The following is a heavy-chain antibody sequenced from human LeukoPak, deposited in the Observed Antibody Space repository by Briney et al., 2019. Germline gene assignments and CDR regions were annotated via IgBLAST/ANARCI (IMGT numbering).Heavy chain of an antibody. CDR3: ARDRRSLSRISRAFDI. CDR2: INPNSGGT. D-gene: IGHD2-15*01. J-gene: IGHJ3*02. V-gene: IGHV1-2*02. Sequence: ASVKVSCKASGYTFTGYYMHWVRQAPGQGLEGMGWINPNSGGTNYAQKFQGRVTITRDTSISTAYMELTRLRSDDTAVYYCARDRRSLSRISRAFDIWGQGTMVTVSS. CDR1: GYTFTGYY.